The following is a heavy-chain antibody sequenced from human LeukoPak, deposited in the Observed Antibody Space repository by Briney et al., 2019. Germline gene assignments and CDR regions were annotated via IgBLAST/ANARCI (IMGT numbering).Heavy chain of an antibody. Sequence: GRSLRLSCAASGFTFSSYGMHWVRQAPGKGLEWVAVIWYDGSNKYYADSVKGRFTISRDNSKNTLYLQMNCLRAEDTAVYYCARDGAARSFDYWGQGTLVTVSS. CDR2: IWYDGSNK. J-gene: IGHJ4*02. D-gene: IGHD6-6*01. CDR3: ARDGAARSFDY. V-gene: IGHV3-33*01. CDR1: GFTFSSYG.